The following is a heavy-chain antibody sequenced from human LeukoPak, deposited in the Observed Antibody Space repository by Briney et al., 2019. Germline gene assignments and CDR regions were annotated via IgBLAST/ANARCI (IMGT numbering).Heavy chain of an antibody. J-gene: IGHJ4*02. CDR1: GFTFSSYA. D-gene: IGHD3-10*01. CDR2: ISYDGSNK. V-gene: IGHV3-30*04. Sequence: GGSLRLSCAASGFTFSSYAMHWVRQAPGKGLEWVAVISYDGSNKYYADSVKGRFTTSRDNSKNTLYLQMNSLRAEDTAVYYCARDYSYGSGSYIDYWGQGTLVTVSS. CDR3: ARDYSYGSGSYIDY.